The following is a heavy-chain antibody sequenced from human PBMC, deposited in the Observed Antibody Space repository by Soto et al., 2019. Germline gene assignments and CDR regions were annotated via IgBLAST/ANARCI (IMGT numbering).Heavy chain of an antibody. CDR3: ARDYYDSSGYYYSDY. Sequence: SETLSLTCTFSCGSIISGGYYWSWIRQHPGKGLEWIGYIYYSGSTYYNPSLKSRVTISVDTSKNQFSLKLSSVTAADTAVYYCARDYYDSSGYYYSDYWGQGTLVTVSS. J-gene: IGHJ4*02. D-gene: IGHD3-22*01. CDR1: CGSIISGGYY. V-gene: IGHV4-31*03. CDR2: IYYSGST.